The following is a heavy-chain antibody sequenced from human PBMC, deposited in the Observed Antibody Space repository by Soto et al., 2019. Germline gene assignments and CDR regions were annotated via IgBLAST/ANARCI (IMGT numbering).Heavy chain of an antibody. CDR1: GFTFSSYT. CDR3: ARDVGSVNYYYGMDV. D-gene: IGHD3-10*01. J-gene: IGHJ6*02. Sequence: GGSLRLSCAASGFTFSSYTMNWVRRAPGKGLEWVSYISTSGSTIHYADSVEGRFTISRDNAKNSLDLQMNSLRDEDTAVYYCARDVGSVNYYYGMDVWGQGTTVTVSS. CDR2: ISTSGSTI. V-gene: IGHV3-48*02.